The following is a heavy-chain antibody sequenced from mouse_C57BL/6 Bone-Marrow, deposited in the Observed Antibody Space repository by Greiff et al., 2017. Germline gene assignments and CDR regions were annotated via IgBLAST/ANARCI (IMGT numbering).Heavy chain of an antibody. CDR3: SKYYDYDWYFDV. J-gene: IGHJ1*03. CDR1: GYTFTNYW. CDR2: IYPGGGYT. D-gene: IGHD2-4*01. Sequence: QVQLQQSGAELVRPGTSVKMSCKASGYTFTNYWIGWAKQRPGHGLEWIGDIYPGGGYTNYNEKFKGKATLTADKSSSTAYLQFSSLTSEDSAIYYCSKYYDYDWYFDVWGTGTTVTVSS. V-gene: IGHV1-63*01.